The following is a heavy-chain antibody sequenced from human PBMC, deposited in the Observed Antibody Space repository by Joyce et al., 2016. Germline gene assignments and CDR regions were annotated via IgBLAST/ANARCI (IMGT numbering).Heavy chain of an antibody. Sequence: QVQLVESGGGVVQPGRSLRLSCVASGFTFSKDGMLWVRQSPSKGVGWVAVIWFDGSDKFYADSVKGRFTISRDNSKKTVYLQMNSLRADDTAVYYCARDPSVVVGYPAPSDYWGRGTLVTVSS. D-gene: IGHD3-22*01. CDR2: IWFDGSDK. J-gene: IGHJ4*02. CDR3: ARDPSVVVGYPAPSDY. V-gene: IGHV3-33*01. CDR1: GFTFSKDG.